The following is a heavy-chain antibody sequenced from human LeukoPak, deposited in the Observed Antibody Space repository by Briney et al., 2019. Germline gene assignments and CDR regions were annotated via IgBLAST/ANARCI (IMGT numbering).Heavy chain of an antibody. Sequence: KPSETLSLTCAVSGGSINSHYWGRIRQPPGKGLQWIGDIYYTGKNNYNPPLKSRVTISLDTSKDHLSLNLTSVLAADTAIYYCVRRDTGWNYFDYWGQGILVTVSS. V-gene: IGHV4-59*08. CDR2: IYYTGKN. D-gene: IGHD6-19*01. J-gene: IGHJ4*02. CDR3: VRRDTGWNYFDY. CDR1: GGSINSHY.